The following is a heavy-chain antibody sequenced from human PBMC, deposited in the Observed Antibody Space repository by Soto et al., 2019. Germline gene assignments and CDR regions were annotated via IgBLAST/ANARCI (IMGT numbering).Heavy chain of an antibody. CDR1: GGTFSSYA. CDR2: IIPIFGTA. V-gene: IGHV1-69*05. Sequence: QVQLVQSGAEVKKPGSSVKVSCKASGGTFSSYAIXXXXQAPGQGLEWMGGIIPIFGTANYAQKFQGRVTXXXXXXXXXXXXXXXXXXXXXXXXXXXXXXXXXXXXXXPFDDWGQGTLVTVSS. CDR3: XXXXXXXXXXXPFDD. J-gene: IGHJ4*02.